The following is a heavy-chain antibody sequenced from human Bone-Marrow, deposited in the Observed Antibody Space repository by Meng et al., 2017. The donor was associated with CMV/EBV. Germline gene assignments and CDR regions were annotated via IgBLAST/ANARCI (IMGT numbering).Heavy chain of an antibody. CDR3: ARETNQRGFLEWLPSYGMDV. J-gene: IGHJ6*02. Sequence: GESLKISCAASGFTFSSYSMNWVRQAPGKGLEWVSSISSSSSYIYYADSVKGRFTISRDNAKNSLYLQMNSLRAEDTAVYYCARETNQRGFLEWLPSYGMDVWGQGTTVTVSS. CDR1: GFTFSSYS. CDR2: ISSSSSYI. D-gene: IGHD3-3*01. V-gene: IGHV3-21*01.